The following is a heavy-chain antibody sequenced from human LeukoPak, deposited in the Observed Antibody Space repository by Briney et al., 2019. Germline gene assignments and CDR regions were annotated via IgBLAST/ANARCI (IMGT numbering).Heavy chain of an antibody. V-gene: IGHV3-20*04. CDR2: INWNGGST. D-gene: IGHD3-10*01. CDR3: ARRDYYGSGSPDY. J-gene: IGHJ4*02. CDR1: GFTLADYD. Sequence: GGSLRLSCAASGFTLADYDMSWVRQAPGKGLEWVSGINWNGGSTGYADSVKGRVTISRDNAKNSLYLQMNSLRAADTALYYCARRDYYGSGSPDYWGQGTLVTVSS.